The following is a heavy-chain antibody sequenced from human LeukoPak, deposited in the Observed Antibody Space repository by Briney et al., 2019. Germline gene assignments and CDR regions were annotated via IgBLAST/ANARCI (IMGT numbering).Heavy chain of an antibody. CDR2: IYYSGST. CDR1: GGSISSSSYY. J-gene: IGHJ5*02. Sequence: PSETLSLTCTVSGGSISSSSYYWGWIRQPPGKGLEWIGSIYYSGSTYYNPSLKSRVTISVDTTKNQFSLKLSYVTDADTAVYYCASGTYDSSGYNPYNWFDPWGQGTLVTVSS. CDR3: ASGTYDSSGYNPYNWFDP. V-gene: IGHV4-39*01. D-gene: IGHD3-22*01.